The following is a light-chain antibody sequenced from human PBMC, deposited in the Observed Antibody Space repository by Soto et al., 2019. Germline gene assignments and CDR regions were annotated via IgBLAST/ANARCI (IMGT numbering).Light chain of an antibody. V-gene: IGKV3-20*01. Sequence: EIVLTQSPATLSLSPGERATLSCRASQSVGSSLAWYQQKLGQAPRLLIYGVSSRASGIPDRFFGSGSGTDFTLTINRLEPEDFAVYYCQQYANSPITFGQGTRLEIK. CDR3: QQYANSPIT. CDR2: GVS. CDR1: QSVGSS. J-gene: IGKJ5*01.